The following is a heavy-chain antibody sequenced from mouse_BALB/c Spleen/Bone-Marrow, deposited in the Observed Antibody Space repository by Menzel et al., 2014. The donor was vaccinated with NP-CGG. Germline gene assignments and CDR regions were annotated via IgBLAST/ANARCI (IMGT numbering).Heavy chain of an antibody. V-gene: IGHV1-69*02. J-gene: IGHJ4*01. CDR2: MDLSDSET. D-gene: IGHD2-3*01. Sequence: VQLQQSGAELVKPGAPVKLSCKVSGYTFTSYWMNWVKQRPGRGLVWIGRMDLSDSETHYNQKFKDKATLTVDKSSSTAYIQLSSLTSEDSAVYYCARALGDGYYYAKDYWGQGTSVTVSS. CDR1: GYTFTSYW. CDR3: ARALGDGYYYAKDY.